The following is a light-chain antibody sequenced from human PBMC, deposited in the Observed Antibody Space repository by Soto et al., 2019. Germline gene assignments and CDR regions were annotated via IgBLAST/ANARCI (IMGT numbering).Light chain of an antibody. V-gene: IGLV2-14*03. CDR1: SSDVGDYNF. CDR3: SSHTTSSIWV. CDR2: EVS. Sequence: QSALTQPASVSGSPGQSTTISCTGTSSDVGDYNFVSWYQQLPGKAPKLMMYEVSHRPSGVSNRFSGSKSGNTASLTISGLLAEDEAHYYCSSHTTSSIWVFGGGTKLTVL. J-gene: IGLJ3*02.